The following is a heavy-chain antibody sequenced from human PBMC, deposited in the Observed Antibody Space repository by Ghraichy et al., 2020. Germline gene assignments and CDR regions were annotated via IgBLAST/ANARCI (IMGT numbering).Heavy chain of an antibody. CDR2: ISGSGGST. D-gene: IGHD4-11*01. V-gene: IGHV3-23*01. CDR3: AKDINSNYFTASDY. Sequence: GGSLRLSCAASGFTFSSYAMSWVRQAPGKGLEWVSAISGSGGSTYYADSVKGRFTISRDNSKNTLYLQMNSLRAEDTAVYYCAKDINSNYFTASDYWGQGTLVTVSS. CDR1: GFTFSSYA. J-gene: IGHJ4*02.